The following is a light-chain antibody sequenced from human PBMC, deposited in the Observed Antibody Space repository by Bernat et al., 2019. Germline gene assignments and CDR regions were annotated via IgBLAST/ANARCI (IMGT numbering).Light chain of an antibody. CDR1: QVINNY. V-gene: IGKV1-39*01. CDR2: YTS. Sequence: TCRAGQVINNYLNWYQHKLGKAPNLLIYYTSRLSSGFPSRFSGSGSGTDYTLTISSLQPEDFATYYCQQGYITPLTFGGGTKVEIK. CDR3: QQGYITPLT. J-gene: IGKJ4*01.